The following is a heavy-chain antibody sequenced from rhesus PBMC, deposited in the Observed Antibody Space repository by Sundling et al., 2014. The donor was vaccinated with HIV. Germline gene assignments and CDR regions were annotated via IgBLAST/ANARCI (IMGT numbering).Heavy chain of an antibody. D-gene: IGHD1-26*01. CDR1: GASISDFYY. CDR2: VYGNSANT. J-gene: IGHJ6*01. Sequence: QVRLQESGPGLLEPSETLFLTCAVSGASISDFYYWNWIRQAPGQGLEWIGNVYGNSANTYYNPSLKSRVTISKDTSRSQFSLMLTSVTAADTAVYFCARERFGITGTSFGLDSWGQGAVVIVSS. CDR3: ARERFGITGTSFGLDS. V-gene: IGHV4S9*01.